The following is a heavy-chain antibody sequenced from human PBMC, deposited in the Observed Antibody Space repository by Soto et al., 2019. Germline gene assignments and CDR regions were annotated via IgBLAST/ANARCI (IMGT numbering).Heavy chain of an antibody. CDR2: INHSGST. Sequence: QVQLQQWGAGLLKPSETLSLPCAAYGGSFRGYYWSWFRQPPGRGLEWIGEINHSGSTNYNPSLKSRVTISVDTSKNQFSLKLSSVTAADTAVYYCASRMVRGRTRWSWFDPWGQGTLVTVSS. J-gene: IGHJ5*02. CDR1: GGSFRGYY. CDR3: ASRMVRGRTRWSWFDP. D-gene: IGHD3-10*01. V-gene: IGHV4-34*01.